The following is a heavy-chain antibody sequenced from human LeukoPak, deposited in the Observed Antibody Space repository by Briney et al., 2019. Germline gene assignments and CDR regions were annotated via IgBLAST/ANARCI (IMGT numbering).Heavy chain of an antibody. CDR2: ISSSSSYI. CDR3: ARDLDVDDAFDI. J-gene: IGHJ3*02. Sequence: PGGSLRLSCAASGFTFSSYSMNWVRQAPGKGLEWVSSISSSSSYIYYADSVKGRFTISRDNAKNSLYLQMNSLRAEDTAVYYCARDLDVDDAFDIWGQGTMVTVPS. D-gene: IGHD1-1*01. V-gene: IGHV3-21*01. CDR1: GFTFSSYS.